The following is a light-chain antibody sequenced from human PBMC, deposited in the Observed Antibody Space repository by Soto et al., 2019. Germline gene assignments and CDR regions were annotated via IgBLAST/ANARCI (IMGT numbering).Light chain of an antibody. CDR3: SSYTTSTTRVV. Sequence: QSALTQPASVSGSPGQSITISCTGTSSDVGGSNYVSWYQHHPGKAPKLMIYDVSNRPSGVSNRFSGSKSGNAASQTISGLQAEDEADYYCSSYTTSTTRVVFGGGTKLTVL. V-gene: IGLV2-14*03. CDR2: DVS. J-gene: IGLJ2*01. CDR1: SSDVGGSNY.